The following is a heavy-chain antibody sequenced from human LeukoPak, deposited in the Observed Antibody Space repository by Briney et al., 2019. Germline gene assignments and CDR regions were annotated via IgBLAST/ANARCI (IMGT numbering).Heavy chain of an antibody. J-gene: IGHJ4*02. CDR1: GFTFSSYW. CDR3: AREKSTSSLPGRY. Sequence: PGWSLRLSCAASGFTFSSYWMSWVRQAPGKGLEWVANIKQDGSEKYYVDSVKGRFTISRDNAKNSLYLQMNSLRAEDTAVYYCAREKSTSSLPGRYWGQGTLVTVSS. CDR2: IKQDGSEK. V-gene: IGHV3-7*01. D-gene: IGHD2-2*01.